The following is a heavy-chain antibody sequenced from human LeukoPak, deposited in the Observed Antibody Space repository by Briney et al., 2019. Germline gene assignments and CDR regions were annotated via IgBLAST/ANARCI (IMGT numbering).Heavy chain of an antibody. CDR3: AREVYSSGWSSFDY. CDR1: GFTFSSYS. V-gene: IGHV3-21*06. D-gene: IGHD6-19*01. J-gene: IGHJ4*02. CDR2: ISSRSSYI. Sequence: GGSLRLSCAASGFTFSSYSMNWVRQAPGKGLEWVSSISSRSSYIYYADSLKGRFTISRDNAKNTLYLQMNSLRAEDTAVYYCAREVYSSGWSSFDYWGQGTLVTVSS.